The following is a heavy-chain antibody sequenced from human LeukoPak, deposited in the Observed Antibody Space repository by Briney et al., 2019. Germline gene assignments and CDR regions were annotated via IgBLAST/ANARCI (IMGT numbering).Heavy chain of an antibody. Sequence: ASVKVSCKASGGTFSSYAISWVRQAPGQGLEWMGGIIPIFGTANYAQKFQGRVTITTDESTSTAYMELSSLRSEDTAVYYCARAGIDCSSTSCYPADAFDIWGQGTMVTVSS. CDR1: GGTFSSYA. D-gene: IGHD2-2*01. CDR3: ARAGIDCSSTSCYPADAFDI. J-gene: IGHJ3*02. CDR2: IIPIFGTA. V-gene: IGHV1-69*05.